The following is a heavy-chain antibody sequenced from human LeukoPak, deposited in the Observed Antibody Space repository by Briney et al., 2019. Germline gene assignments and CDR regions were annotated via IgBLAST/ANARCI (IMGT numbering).Heavy chain of an antibody. CDR1: GFTVSSNY. V-gene: IGHV3-53*01. CDR3: TRLPPDDFLGLGMDV. CDR2: IYSGGST. D-gene: IGHD3-3*01. J-gene: IGHJ6*02. Sequence: GGSLRLSCAASGFTVSSNYMSWVRQAPGKGLEWVSVIYSGGSTYYADSVKGRFTISRDNSKNTLYFQMNSLKTEDTAAYYCTRLPPDDFLGLGMDVWGQGTTVTVSS.